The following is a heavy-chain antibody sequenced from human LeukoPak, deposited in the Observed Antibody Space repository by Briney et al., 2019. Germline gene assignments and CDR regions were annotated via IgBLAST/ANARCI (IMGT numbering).Heavy chain of an antibody. D-gene: IGHD3-22*01. CDR2: LYYSGST. Sequence: SETLSLTCTVSGGSISSTSYYWGWIRQPPGKGLEWIGSLYYSGSTYYNPSLKSRVTISVDTSKNQFSLKLTSVTAADTAVYYCTRQLKDYYDSGGYYSWGQGTLVTVSS. J-gene: IGHJ4*02. V-gene: IGHV4-39*01. CDR3: TRQLKDYYDSGGYYS. CDR1: GGSISSTSYY.